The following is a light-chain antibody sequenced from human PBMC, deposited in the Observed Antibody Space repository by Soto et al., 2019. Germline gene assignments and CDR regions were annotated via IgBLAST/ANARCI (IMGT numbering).Light chain of an antibody. CDR3: LSFDSSLSVV. CDR2: GNT. CDR1: SSNIGAGYD. J-gene: IGLJ2*01. Sequence: QSVLTQPPSVSGAPGQRVTISCTGSSSNIGAGYDVHWYQQLPGRAPKLRIYGNTNRPSGVPDRFSGSKSVTSASLAITGLQAEDEADYYCLSFDSSLSVVFGGGTKVTVL. V-gene: IGLV1-40*01.